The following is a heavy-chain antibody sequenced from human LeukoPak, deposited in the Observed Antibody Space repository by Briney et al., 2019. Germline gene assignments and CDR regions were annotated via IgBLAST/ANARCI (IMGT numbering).Heavy chain of an antibody. CDR1: GFTFSSYA. V-gene: IGHV3-23*01. CDR2: ISGSGGST. Sequence: GGSLRLSCAASGFTFSSYAMSWVRQAPGKGLEWVSAISGSGGSTYYADSVKGRFTISRDNSKNTLYLQMNSLGAEDTAVYYCVPTEGAFDIWGQGTMVTVSS. CDR3: VPTEGAFDI. J-gene: IGHJ3*02. D-gene: IGHD4-11*01.